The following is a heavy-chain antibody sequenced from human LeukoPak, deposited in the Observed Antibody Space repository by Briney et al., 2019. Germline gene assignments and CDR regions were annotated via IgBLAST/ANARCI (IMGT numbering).Heavy chain of an antibody. Sequence: AGGSLRLSCAASGFTFSSYAMHWVRQAPGKGLEWVAVISYDGSNKYYADSVKGRFTISRDNSKNTLYLQMNSLRAEDTAVYYCARGFDPWGQGTLVTVSS. J-gene: IGHJ5*02. CDR3: ARGFDP. CDR1: GFTFSSYA. V-gene: IGHV3-30*04. CDR2: ISYDGSNK.